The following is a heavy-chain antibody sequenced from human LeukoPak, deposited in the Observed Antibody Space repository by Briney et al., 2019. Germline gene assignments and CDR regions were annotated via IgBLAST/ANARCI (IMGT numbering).Heavy chain of an antibody. V-gene: IGHV1-69*13. CDR1: GGTFSSYA. D-gene: IGHD2-8*01. CDR3: ARERLGRVLMVYATENWFDP. Sequence: SVKVSCKASGGTFSSYAISWVRQAPGQGLEWMGGIIPIFGTANYAQKFQGRVTITADESTSTAYMELSSLRSEDTAVYYCARERLGRVLMVYATENWFDPWGQGTLVTVSS. J-gene: IGHJ5*02. CDR2: IIPIFGTA.